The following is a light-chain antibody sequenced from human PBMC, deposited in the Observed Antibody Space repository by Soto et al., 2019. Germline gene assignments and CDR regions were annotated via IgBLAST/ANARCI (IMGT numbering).Light chain of an antibody. J-gene: IGKJ1*01. CDR3: QQYGSSGT. CDR1: QSVNRSY. CDR2: GTS. Sequence: EIVLTQSPGTLSLSPGERATLSCRASQSVNRSYFAWYQQKPGQAPRLLIYGTSYRATGIPDRFSGSGSGTDFTLTISRLEPEDFAVYYCQQYGSSGTFGQGTKVDIK. V-gene: IGKV3-20*01.